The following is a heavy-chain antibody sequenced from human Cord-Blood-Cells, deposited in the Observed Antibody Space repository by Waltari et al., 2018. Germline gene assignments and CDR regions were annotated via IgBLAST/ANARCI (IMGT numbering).Heavy chain of an antibody. V-gene: IGHV1-2*04. Sequence: QVQLVQSGAEVKKPGASVKVSCKASGYTFTGYYMHWVRQALGQGLEWMGWINPNSGGTNYAQKFQGWVTMTRDTSISTAYMELSRLRSDDTAVYYCARAGSTWELVERAWFDPWGQGTLVTVSS. CDR3: ARAGSTWELVERAWFDP. CDR1: GYTFTGYY. D-gene: IGHD1-26*01. CDR2: INPNSGGT. J-gene: IGHJ5*02.